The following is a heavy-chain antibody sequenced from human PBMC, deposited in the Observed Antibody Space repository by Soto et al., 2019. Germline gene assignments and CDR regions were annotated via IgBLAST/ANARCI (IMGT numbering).Heavy chain of an antibody. CDR1: AGSVSSGRYY. V-gene: IGHV4-61*01. J-gene: IGHJ6*02. CDR3: ARLNGMYGMDV. CDR2: IYYSGST. D-gene: IGHD1-26*01. Sequence: SETLALPCTVPAGSVSSGRYYWSWIRQPPGKGLEWIGYIYYSGSTNYNPSLKGRGAISVDTSKNQFSLKLSSVTAADTAVYYCARLNGMYGMDVWGQGTTVTVSS.